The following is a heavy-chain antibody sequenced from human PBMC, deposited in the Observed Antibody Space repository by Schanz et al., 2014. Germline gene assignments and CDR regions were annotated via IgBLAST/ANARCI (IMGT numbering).Heavy chain of an antibody. Sequence: VQLLESGGGLVQPGGSLRLSCAASGFTFSDYYMSWIRQAPGKGLEWVSDISSGSSYANYADSVKGRFTISRDNSKNTLYLQMNTLRAEDTAVYYCARDRGYCSGGSCLTFDYWGQGTLVTVSS. V-gene: IGHV3-11*06. CDR1: GFTFSDYY. D-gene: IGHD2-15*01. J-gene: IGHJ4*02. CDR2: ISSGSSYA. CDR3: ARDRGYCSGGSCLTFDY.